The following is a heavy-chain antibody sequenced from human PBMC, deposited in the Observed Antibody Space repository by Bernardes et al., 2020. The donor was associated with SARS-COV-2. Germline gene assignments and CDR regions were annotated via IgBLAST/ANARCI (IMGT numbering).Heavy chain of an antibody. V-gene: IGHV3-23*01. CDR2: ISGPGRT. J-gene: IGHJ6*02. Sequence: GGSLRLSCEASGFTFSTYAMSWVRQAPGKGLEWVSDISGPGRTYYADAVKGRFTISRDNSKNTLYLEMNSLRAEDTAVYYCAKAVDYGTTWRDYKYYFGMDVWGQGATVTVSS. CDR3: AKAVDYGTTWRDYKYYFGMDV. CDR1: GFTFSTYA. D-gene: IGHD3-10*01.